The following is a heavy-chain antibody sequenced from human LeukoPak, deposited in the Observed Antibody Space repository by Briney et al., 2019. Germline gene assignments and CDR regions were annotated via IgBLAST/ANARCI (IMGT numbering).Heavy chain of an antibody. CDR1: GFTFSSYW. J-gene: IGHJ4*02. V-gene: IGHV3-7*01. D-gene: IGHD6-13*01. Sequence: PGGSLRLSCAASGFTFSSYWMSWVRQAPGKGLEWVANIKQDGSEKYYVDSVKGRFTISRDNAKNSLYLQMNSLRAEDTAVYYCASTRIIAAAAPYYFDYWGQRTLVTVSS. CDR2: IKQDGSEK. CDR3: ASTRIIAAAAPYYFDY.